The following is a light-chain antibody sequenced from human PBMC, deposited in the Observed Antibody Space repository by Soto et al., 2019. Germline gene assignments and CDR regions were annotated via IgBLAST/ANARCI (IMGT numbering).Light chain of an antibody. Sequence: QSVLTQPPSVSGAPGQRVTISCTGSSSNIGSGYDVHWYQQLPGTAPKLPIYGNSNRPSGVPDRFSGSKSGTSASLAIIGLQAEDEADYYCQSYDSSLSGYVFGTGTKVTVL. J-gene: IGLJ1*01. V-gene: IGLV1-40*01. CDR1: SSNIGSGYD. CDR3: QSYDSSLSGYV. CDR2: GNS.